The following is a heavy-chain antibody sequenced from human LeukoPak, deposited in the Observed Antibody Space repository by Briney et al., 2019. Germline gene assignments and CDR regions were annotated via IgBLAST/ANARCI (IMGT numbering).Heavy chain of an antibody. CDR3: AREVRTRGY. V-gene: IGHV3-23*01. CDR1: GFTFSSYA. D-gene: IGHD1-1*01. Sequence: PGGSLRLSCAASGFTFSSYAMSWVRQAPGKGLEWVSGISGSGVTTYYADSPKGRFTISRDNSKNTVYLQMNSLRAEDTATYYCAREVRTRGYWGQGTLVTVSS. J-gene: IGHJ4*02. CDR2: ISGSGVTT.